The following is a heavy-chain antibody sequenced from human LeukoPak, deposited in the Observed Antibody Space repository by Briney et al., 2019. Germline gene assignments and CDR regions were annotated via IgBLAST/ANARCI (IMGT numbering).Heavy chain of an antibody. CDR1: GFTVSSNY. CDR3: ARGDFDWLGDY. D-gene: IGHD3-9*01. V-gene: IGHV3-66*01. J-gene: IGHJ4*02. CDR2: IYSGGST. Sequence: GSLRLSCAASGFTVSSNYMSWVRQAPGKGLEWVSVIYSGGSTYYADSVKGRFTISRDNSKNTLYLQMNSLRAEDTAVYYCARGDFDWLGDYWGQGTLVTVSS.